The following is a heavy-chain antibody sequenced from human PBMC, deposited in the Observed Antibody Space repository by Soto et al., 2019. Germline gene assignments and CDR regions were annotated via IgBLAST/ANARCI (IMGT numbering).Heavy chain of an antibody. Sequence: EVQLLESGGGLVQPGGSLRLSCAASGFTFSSYAMSWVRQAPGKGLEWVSAISGSGGSTYYADSVKGRFTISRDTSKNTLYLQMNSLRAEDTAVYYCAKDRWFGELLGKGDAFDIWGQGTMVTVSS. CDR3: AKDRWFGELLGKGDAFDI. CDR1: GFTFSSYA. V-gene: IGHV3-23*01. CDR2: ISGSGGST. J-gene: IGHJ3*02. D-gene: IGHD3-10*01.